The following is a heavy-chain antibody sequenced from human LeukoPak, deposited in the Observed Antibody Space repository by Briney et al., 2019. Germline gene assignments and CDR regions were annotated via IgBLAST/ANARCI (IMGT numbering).Heavy chain of an antibody. CDR2: IYYSGST. D-gene: IGHD3-9*01. Sequence: MSSETLSLTCTVSGVSIFSYYWNWIRQPPGQGLEWIGYIYYSGSTNYNPSLKSRVTISVDTSKNQFSLKLSSVTAADTAVYYCARDWPGDLLRYFDSPHAFDIWGQGTMVTVSS. V-gene: IGHV4-59*01. CDR1: GVSIFSYY. J-gene: IGHJ3*02. CDR3: ARDWPGDLLRYFDSPHAFDI.